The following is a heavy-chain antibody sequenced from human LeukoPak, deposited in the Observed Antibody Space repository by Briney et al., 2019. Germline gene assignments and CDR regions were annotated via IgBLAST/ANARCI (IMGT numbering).Heavy chain of an antibody. CDR1: GFTFSSYS. J-gene: IGHJ4*02. Sequence: RGSLRLSCAASGFTFSSYSMNWVRQAPGKGLEWVSLITWDGGSTYYADSVKGRFTISRDNSKNSLYLQMNSLRTEDTALYYCAKGKNTGSYLSHVDYWGQGTLVTVSS. CDR3: AKGKNTGSYLSHVDY. V-gene: IGHV3-43*01. CDR2: ITWDGGST. D-gene: IGHD3-10*01.